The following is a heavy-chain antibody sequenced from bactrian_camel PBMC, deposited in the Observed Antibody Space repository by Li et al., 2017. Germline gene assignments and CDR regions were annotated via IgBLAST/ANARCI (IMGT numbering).Heavy chain of an antibody. J-gene: IGHJ4*01. CDR1: GHTYSSCC. Sequence: HVQLVESGGSSVQVGGSLRLSCAVSGHTYSSCCMAWFRQPPGEEREVIATIDQDSTTSVRDSVKGRFTISRDIAKNTFHLQMNNLKPEDTAMYYCATAPLRFGTTVGSLGSTPEKMHTWGQGTQVTVS. V-gene: IGHV3S55*01. CDR2: IDQDSTT. D-gene: IGHD6*01. CDR3: ATAPLRFGTTVGSLGSTPEKMHT.